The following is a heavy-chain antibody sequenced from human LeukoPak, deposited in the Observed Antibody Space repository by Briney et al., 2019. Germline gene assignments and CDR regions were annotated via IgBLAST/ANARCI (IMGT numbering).Heavy chain of an antibody. CDR2: IRFDGSNK. CDR1: GFSFNNYA. CDR3: AKFNRQYCSSTSCYGGFDY. Sequence: GGSLRLSCAASGFSFNNYAMYWVRQAPGKGLEWVAFIRFDGSNKYYTDSVKGRFTLSRDNSKNTLYLQINSLRAEDTAVYYCAKFNRQYCSSTSCYGGFDYWGQGTLVTVSS. J-gene: IGHJ4*02. D-gene: IGHD2-2*01. V-gene: IGHV3-30*02.